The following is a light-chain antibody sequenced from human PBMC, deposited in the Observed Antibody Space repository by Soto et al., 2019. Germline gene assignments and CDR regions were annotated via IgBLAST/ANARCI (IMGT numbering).Light chain of an antibody. CDR3: QQYGGSPRT. Sequence: EIVLTQSPATLSLSPGERATLSCRASQVVGGTFLAWYQQKRGQAPRLLIHGASTRATGIPARFSGSGSGTDFTLTISSLEPEDFAVYYCQQYGGSPRTFGQGTKVDIK. J-gene: IGKJ1*01. V-gene: IGKV3-20*01. CDR1: QVVGGTF. CDR2: GAS.